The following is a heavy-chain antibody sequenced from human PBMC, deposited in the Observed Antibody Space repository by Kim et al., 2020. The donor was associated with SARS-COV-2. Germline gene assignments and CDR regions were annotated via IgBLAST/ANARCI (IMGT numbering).Heavy chain of an antibody. Sequence: SETLSLTCTVSGGSISSYYWSWIRQPPGKGLEWIGYIYYSGSTNYNPSLKSRVTISVDTSKNQFSLKLSSVTAADTAVYYCARARGGSYLIDYFDYWGQGTLVTVSS. CDR3: ARARGGSYLIDYFDY. CDR1: GGSISSYY. CDR2: IYYSGST. J-gene: IGHJ4*02. D-gene: IGHD1-26*01. V-gene: IGHV4-59*01.